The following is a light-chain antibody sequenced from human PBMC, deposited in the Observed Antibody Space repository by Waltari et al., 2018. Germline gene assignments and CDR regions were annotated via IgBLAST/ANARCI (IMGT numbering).Light chain of an antibody. CDR2: GTN. V-gene: IGLV1-40*01. CDR3: QSYDRSLSGWV. Sequence: QSVLTQPPSVSGAPGQRVPSPCPGRRPNIGAGYDVPWYQQLPGTGPKLLIDGTNNRPSGVPDRFSGSKSGTSASLAITGLQAEDEGDYYCQSYDRSLSGWVFGGGTKLTVL. CDR1: RPNIGAGYD. J-gene: IGLJ3*02.